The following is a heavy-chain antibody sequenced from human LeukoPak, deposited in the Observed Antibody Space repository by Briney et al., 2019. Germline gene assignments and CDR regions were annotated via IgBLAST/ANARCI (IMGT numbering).Heavy chain of an antibody. V-gene: IGHV1-18*04. CDR1: GYTFTSYG. CDR2: ISAYNGNT. J-gene: IGHJ3*02. CDR3: AREFNIGTGYYYVEAFDI. Sequence: ASVKVSCKASGYTFTSYGISWVRQAPGQGLEWMGWISAYNGNTNYAQKLQGRVTTTTDTSTSTAYMELRSLRSDDTAVYYCAREFNIGTGYYYVEAFDIWGQGTMVTVSS. D-gene: IGHD3-9*01.